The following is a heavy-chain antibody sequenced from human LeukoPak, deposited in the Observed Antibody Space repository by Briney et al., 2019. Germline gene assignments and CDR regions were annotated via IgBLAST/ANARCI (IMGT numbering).Heavy chain of an antibody. CDR1: GYTFTSDG. J-gene: IGHJ6*02. V-gene: IGHV1-18*01. Sequence: ASVKVSCKASGYTFTSDGITWVRQAPGQGLEWMGWISAYNGNTNYAQKLQGRVTMTRNTSISTAYMELSSLRSEDTAVYYCARDMSDFWSGYFGPTYGMDVWGQGTTVTVSS. CDR3: ARDMSDFWSGYFGPTYGMDV. D-gene: IGHD3-3*01. CDR2: ISAYNGNT.